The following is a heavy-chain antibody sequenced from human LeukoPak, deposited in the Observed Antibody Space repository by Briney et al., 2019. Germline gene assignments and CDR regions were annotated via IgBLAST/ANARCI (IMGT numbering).Heavy chain of an antibody. CDR1: GFTFSNYN. CDR3: AREHYYDSSGYYVPFDY. CDR2: ISGSSSPI. D-gene: IGHD3-22*01. J-gene: IGHJ4*02. Sequence: PGGSLRLSCAASGFTFSNYNMNWVRQAPGKGLEWVSYISGSSSPIYYADSVKGRFTISRDNAKNSVYLQMNSLRDEDTAVYYCAREHYYDSSGYYVPFDYWGQGTLVTVSS. V-gene: IGHV3-48*02.